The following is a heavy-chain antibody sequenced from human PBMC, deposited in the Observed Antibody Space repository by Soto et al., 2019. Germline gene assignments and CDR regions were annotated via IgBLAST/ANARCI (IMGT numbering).Heavy chain of an antibody. CDR1: GGTFSSYA. J-gene: IGHJ1*01. CDR2: IIPIFGTA. D-gene: IGHD3-22*01. V-gene: IGHV1-69*01. CDR3: ARSPYYYDSSGYYYGAYFQH. Sequence: QVQLVQSGAEVKKPGSSVKVSCKASGGTFSSYAISWVRQAPGQGLEWMGGIIPIFGTANYAQKLQGRVAITADEYTSTAYMELSSRRSEDTAVYYCARSPYYYDSSGYYYGAYFQHWGQGTLVTVSS.